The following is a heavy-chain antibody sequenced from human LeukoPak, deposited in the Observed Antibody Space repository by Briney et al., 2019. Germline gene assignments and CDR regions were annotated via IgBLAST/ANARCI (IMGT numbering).Heavy chain of an antibody. CDR2: IYYSGST. CDR1: GGSISNSPYY. D-gene: IGHD2-2*01. CDR3: ARQLGYCSSTSCYADKVDY. V-gene: IGHV4-39*01. Sequence: PSETLSLTCTVSGGSISNSPYYWGWIRQPPGKGLEWIGSIYYSGSTYYNPSLKSRVTISVDTSKNQFSLKLSSVTAADTAVYYCARQLGYCSSTSCYADKVDYWGQGTLVTVSS. J-gene: IGHJ4*02.